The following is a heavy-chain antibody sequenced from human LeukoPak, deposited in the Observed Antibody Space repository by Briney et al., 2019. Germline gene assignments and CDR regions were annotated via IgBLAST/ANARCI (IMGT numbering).Heavy chain of an antibody. CDR3: ARTYSSSWYGPVDY. J-gene: IGHJ4*02. CDR1: GGSFSGYY. V-gene: IGHV4-34*01. D-gene: IGHD6-13*01. Sequence: SETLSLTCAVYGGSFSGYYWSWIRRPPGKGLEWIGEINHSGSTNYNPSLKSRVTISVDTSKNQFSLKLSSVTAADTAVYYCARTYSSSWYGPVDYWGQGTLVTVSS. CDR2: INHSGST.